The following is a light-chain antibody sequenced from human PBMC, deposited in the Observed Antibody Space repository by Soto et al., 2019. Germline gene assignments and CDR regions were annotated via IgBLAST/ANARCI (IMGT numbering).Light chain of an antibody. CDR3: QQYNNWPLT. V-gene: IGKV1-33*01. J-gene: IGKJ4*01. CDR1: QDIRKY. Sequence: IQMTQSPSSLSASVGDRVTITCQATQDIRKYLNWYQQKPGKAPKLLIYKASTLKSGVPSRFSGSGSGTEFTLTISSLQSEDFAVYYCQQYNNWPLTFGGGTKVDIK. CDR2: KAS.